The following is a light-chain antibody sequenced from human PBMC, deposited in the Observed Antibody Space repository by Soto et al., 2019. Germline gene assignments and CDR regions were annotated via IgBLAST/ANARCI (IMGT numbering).Light chain of an antibody. CDR3: QQYKSWPPIT. CDR1: QGISSW. Sequence: DIQMTQSPSSVSASVGDRVTITCRASQGISSWLAWYRQKPGKAPKLLIYKASSLESGVPSRFSGSGSGTEFTLTISSLKSEDYAVYYCQQYKSWPPITFGQGTRLEIK. CDR2: KAS. J-gene: IGKJ5*01. V-gene: IGKV1-12*01.